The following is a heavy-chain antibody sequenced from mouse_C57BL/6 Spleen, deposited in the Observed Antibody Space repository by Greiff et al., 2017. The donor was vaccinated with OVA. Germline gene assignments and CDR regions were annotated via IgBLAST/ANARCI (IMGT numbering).Heavy chain of an antibody. D-gene: IGHD1-1*01. CDR2: IDPSDSET. CDR3: ARGHGSSLYYFDY. J-gene: IGHJ2*01. CDR1: GYTFTSYW. Sequence: QVQLQQPGAELVRPGSSVKLSCKASGYTFTSYWMHWVKQRPIQGLEWIGNIDPSDSETHYNQKFKDKATLTVDKSSSTAYMQLSSLTSEDSAVYYCARGHGSSLYYFDYWGQGTTLTVSS. V-gene: IGHV1-52*01.